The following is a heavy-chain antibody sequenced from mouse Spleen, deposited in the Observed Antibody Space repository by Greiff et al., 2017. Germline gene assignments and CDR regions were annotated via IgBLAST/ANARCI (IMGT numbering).Heavy chain of an antibody. V-gene: IGHV1-26*01. D-gene: IGHD3-3*01. J-gene: IGHJ3*01. CDR1: GYTFTDYY. CDR3: APGPAWFAY. CDR2: INPNNGGT. Sequence: VQLQQSGPELVKPGASVKISCKASGYTFTDYYMNWVKQSHGKSLEWIGDINPNNGGTSYNQKFKGKATLTVDKSSSTAYMELRSLTSEDSAVYYCAPGPAWFAYWGQGTLVTVSA.